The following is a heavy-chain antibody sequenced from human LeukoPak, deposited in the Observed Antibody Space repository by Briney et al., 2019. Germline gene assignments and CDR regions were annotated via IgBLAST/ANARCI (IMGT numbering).Heavy chain of an antibody. CDR2: IKQDGSKK. V-gene: IGHV3-7*04. D-gene: IGHD5-24*01. CDR3: TRVGYIDEGIDY. Sequence: PGGSLRLSCVVSVFPFSSYSMTWVRQAPGKGLEWLANIKQDGSKKSYVDSVKGRFTISRDNAKNSLYLQMNSLRAEDTAIYYCTRVGYIDEGIDYWGQGTLVTVSS. J-gene: IGHJ4*02. CDR1: VFPFSSYS.